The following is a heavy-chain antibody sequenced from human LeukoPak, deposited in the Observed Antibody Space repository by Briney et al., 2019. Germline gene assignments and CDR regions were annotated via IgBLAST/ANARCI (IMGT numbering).Heavy chain of an antibody. CDR1: GFTLSDHY. J-gene: IGHJ4*02. CDR2: TRNKADSYTT. V-gene: IGHV3-72*01. CDR3: ARGTRGQGFDY. Sequence: PGGSLRLSCAASGFTLSDHYMDWVRQAPGKGLEWVGRTRNKADSYTTEYAASVRGRFTISRDDSKNSLFLQMNSLKSEDTAVYYCARGTRGQGFDYWGQGTLVTVSS. D-gene: IGHD2-2*01.